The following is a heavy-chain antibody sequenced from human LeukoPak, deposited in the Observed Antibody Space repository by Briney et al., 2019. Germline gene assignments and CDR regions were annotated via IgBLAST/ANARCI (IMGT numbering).Heavy chain of an antibody. V-gene: IGHV3-30*04. Sequence: GGSLRLSCAASRLIFSSYAMHWVRQAPGKGLEWVAVLSYDGSDKYYADSVKGRFTISRDNSRNTLYLQMNSLRTEDTAMYYCGRELSRYMDVWGKGTTVTISS. CDR2: LSYDGSDK. CDR3: GRELSRYMDV. J-gene: IGHJ6*03. D-gene: IGHD4/OR15-4a*01. CDR1: RLIFSSYA.